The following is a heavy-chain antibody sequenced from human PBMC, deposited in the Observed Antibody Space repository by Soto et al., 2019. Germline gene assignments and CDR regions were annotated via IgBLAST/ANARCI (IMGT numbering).Heavy chain of an antibody. D-gene: IGHD5-12*01. V-gene: IGHV3-30-3*01. CDR3: AREGPRRWLQS. Sequence: QVQLVESGGGVVQPGRSLRLSCAASGFTFSSYAMHWVRQAPGKGLEWVAVISYDGSNKYYADSVKGRFTISRDNSKNTLYLQMNSLRVEDTAVYYCAREGPRRWLQSWGQGTLVTVSS. CDR1: GFTFSSYA. CDR2: ISYDGSNK. J-gene: IGHJ4*02.